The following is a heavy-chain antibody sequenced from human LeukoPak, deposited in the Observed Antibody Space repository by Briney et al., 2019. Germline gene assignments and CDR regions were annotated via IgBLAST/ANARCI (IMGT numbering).Heavy chain of an antibody. D-gene: IGHD3-22*01. CDR1: GGSISSSSYY. J-gene: IGHJ3*02. V-gene: IGHV4-39*01. CDR3: ARLRLRFDSNGYSTSYEAFDI. CDR2: IYYSGST. Sequence: PSETLSLTCTVSGGSISSSSYYWGWIRQPPGKGLEWIGSIYYSGSTYYNPSLKSRVTISVDTSKNQFSLKLSSVTAADTAVYHCARLRLRFDSNGYSTSYEAFDIWGQGTVVTVSS.